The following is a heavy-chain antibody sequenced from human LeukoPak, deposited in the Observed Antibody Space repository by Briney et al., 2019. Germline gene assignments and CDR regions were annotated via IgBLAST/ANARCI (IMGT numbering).Heavy chain of an antibody. CDR1: GFTFSSYG. Sequence: GGSLRLSCAASGFTFSSYGMHWVRQAPGKGLEWVAFIRYDGSNKYYADSVKGRFTISRGNSKNTLYLQMNSLRAEDTAVYYCAKDPTLLWFGELCYFDYWGQGTLVTVSS. D-gene: IGHD3-10*01. V-gene: IGHV3-30*02. CDR2: IRYDGSNK. J-gene: IGHJ4*02. CDR3: AKDPTLLWFGELCYFDY.